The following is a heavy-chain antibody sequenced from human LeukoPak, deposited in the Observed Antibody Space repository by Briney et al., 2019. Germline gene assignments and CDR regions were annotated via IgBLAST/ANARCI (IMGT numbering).Heavy chain of an antibody. CDR2: ISYDGSNK. J-gene: IGHJ4*02. CDR1: GFTFSSYG. Sequence: GGSLRLSCAASGFTFSSYGMHWVRQAPGKGLEWVAVISYDGSNKYYADSVKGRFTISRDNSKNTLYLQMNSLRAEDTAVYYCAKDSKSYGTFDHWGQGTLVTVSS. D-gene: IGHD5-18*01. CDR3: AKDSKSYGTFDH. V-gene: IGHV3-30*18.